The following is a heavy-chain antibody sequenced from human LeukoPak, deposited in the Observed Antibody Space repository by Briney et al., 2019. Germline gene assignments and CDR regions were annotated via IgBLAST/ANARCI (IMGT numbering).Heavy chain of an antibody. J-gene: IGHJ4*02. Sequence: AGGSLRLSCAAPGFTFSSYSMNWVRQAPGKGLEWVSSISSSSSYIYYADSVKGRFTISRDNAKNSLYLQMDSLRAADTAAYYCARAPSYYYDSSGTPDYWGQGTLVTVSS. V-gene: IGHV3-21*01. CDR2: ISSSSSYI. D-gene: IGHD3-22*01. CDR1: GFTFSSYS. CDR3: ARAPSYYYDSSGTPDY.